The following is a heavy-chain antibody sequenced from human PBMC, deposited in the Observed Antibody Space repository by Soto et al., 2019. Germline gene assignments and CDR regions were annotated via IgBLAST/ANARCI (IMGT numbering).Heavy chain of an antibody. V-gene: IGHV3-33*01. Sequence: QVQLVESGGGVVQPGRSLRLSCAASGFTFSSYGMHWVRHAPGKGLEWVAVIWYDGSNKYYADSVKGRFTISRDNSKNTLYLQMNSLRAEDTAVYYCARDAVIQLWLMVRGDPYYYGMDVWGQGTTVTVSS. D-gene: IGHD5-18*01. J-gene: IGHJ6*02. CDR3: ARDAVIQLWLMVRGDPYYYGMDV. CDR2: IWYDGSNK. CDR1: GFTFSSYG.